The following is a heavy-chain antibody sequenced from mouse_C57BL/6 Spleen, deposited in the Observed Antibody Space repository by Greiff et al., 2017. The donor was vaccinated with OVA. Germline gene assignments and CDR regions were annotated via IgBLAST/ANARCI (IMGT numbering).Heavy chain of an antibody. CDR3: TVEHGSSLFDY. D-gene: IGHD1-1*01. V-gene: IGHV14-4*01. Sequence: EVQLQQSGAELVRPGASVKLSCTASGFNITDDYMHWVKQRPEQGLEWIGGIDPENGDTEYDSKFQGKATLTADTSSNTAYLQLSRLASENAAVYCGTVEHGSSLFDYWGQGTTLTVSS. J-gene: IGHJ2*01. CDR1: GFNITDDY. CDR2: IDPENGDT.